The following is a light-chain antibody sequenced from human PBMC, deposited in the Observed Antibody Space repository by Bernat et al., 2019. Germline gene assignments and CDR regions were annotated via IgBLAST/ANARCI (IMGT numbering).Light chain of an antibody. J-gene: IGLJ1*01. CDR1: SSDVGGYKY. CDR3: SSYTGSTTLVFV. Sequence: QSALTQPRSVSGSPGQSVTISCTGTSSDVGGYKYVSWYQQHPGKAPKLMIYDVSKRPSGVPDRFSGSKSGNTASLTISGLQADDEADYYCSSYTGSTTLVFVFGSGTKVTVL. CDR2: DVS. V-gene: IGLV2-11*01.